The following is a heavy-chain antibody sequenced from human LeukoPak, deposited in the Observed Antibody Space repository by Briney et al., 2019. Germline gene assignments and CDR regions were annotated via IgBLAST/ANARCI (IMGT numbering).Heavy chain of an antibody. CDR1: GYSFTSYW. J-gene: IGHJ4*02. D-gene: IGHD3-10*01. CDR3: ARFGAMVRGVISEFDY. Sequence: GESLKISCKGSGYSFTSYWIGWVRPMPGKGPEWMGIIFPGDSDTRYSPSFQRQVTISADKSVRTAYLQWSSLKASDPAMYYCARFGAMVRGVISEFDYWGQGTLVTVSS. CDR2: IFPGDSDT. V-gene: IGHV5-51*01.